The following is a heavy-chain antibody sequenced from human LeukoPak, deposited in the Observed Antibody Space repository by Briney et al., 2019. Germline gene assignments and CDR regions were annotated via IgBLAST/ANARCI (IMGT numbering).Heavy chain of an antibody. CDR1: GGTFSSYA. Sequence: ASVKVSCKASGGTFSSYAISWVRQAPGQGLEWMGGIIPIFGTANYAQKFQGRVTITADKSTSTAYMELSSLRAEDTAVYYCAKEAYYSDGGAHPGDYWGQGTLVAVSS. D-gene: IGHD3-22*01. CDR2: IIPIFGTA. V-gene: IGHV1-69*06. CDR3: AKEAYYSDGGAHPGDY. J-gene: IGHJ4*02.